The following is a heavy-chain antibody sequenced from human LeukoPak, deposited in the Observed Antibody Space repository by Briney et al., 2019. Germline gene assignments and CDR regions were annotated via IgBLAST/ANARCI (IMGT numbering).Heavy chain of an antibody. J-gene: IGHJ4*02. D-gene: IGHD1-14*01. V-gene: IGHV3-53*01. CDR1: GFTVITND. CDR3: ARGVEPLAANTLAY. Sequence: PGGSLRLSCAASGFTVITNDMTWVRQAPGKGLGWVSVLYSDGNTKYADSVQGRFTISRDNSKNTLYLEMISLSPDDTAVYYCARGVEPLAANTLAYWGQGTLVTVSS. CDR2: LYSDGNT.